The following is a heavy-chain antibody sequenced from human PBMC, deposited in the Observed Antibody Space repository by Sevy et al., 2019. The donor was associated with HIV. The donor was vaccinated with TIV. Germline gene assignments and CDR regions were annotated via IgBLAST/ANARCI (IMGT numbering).Heavy chain of an antibody. V-gene: IGHV4-34*01. CDR1: GGSFSGYP. J-gene: IGHJ3*02. CDR3: ARGKDVSGTFDI. Sequence: SETLSLTCAVYGGSFSGYPWNWIRQSPERGLEWIGEITHSGNTNYISSLKSRVTISKATSNNQFSLKLNSVSAADTAVYYCARGKDVSGTFDIWGQGTGVTVSS. CDR2: ITHSGNT.